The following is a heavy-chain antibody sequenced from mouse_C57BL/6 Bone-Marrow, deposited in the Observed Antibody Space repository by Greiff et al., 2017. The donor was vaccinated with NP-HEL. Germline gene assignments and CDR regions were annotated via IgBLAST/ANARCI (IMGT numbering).Heavy chain of an antibody. CDR1: GFTFSNYW. V-gene: IGHV6-3*01. CDR3: TAFYYGNYGGKTGY. J-gene: IGHJ2*01. CDR2: IRLKSDNYAT. Sequence: DVKLQESGGGLVQPGGSMKLSCVASGFTFSNYWMNWVRQSPEKGLEWVAQIRLKSDNYATHYAESVKGRFTISRDDSKSSVYLQMNNLRAEDTGIYYCTAFYYGNYGGKTGYWGQGTTLTVSS. D-gene: IGHD2-1*01.